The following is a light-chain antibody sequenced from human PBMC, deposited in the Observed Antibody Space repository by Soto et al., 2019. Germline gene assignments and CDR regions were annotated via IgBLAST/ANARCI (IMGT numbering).Light chain of an antibody. CDR2: LGS. Sequence: DIVMTQSPLSLPVTPGEPASISCRSSQSLLHTNGYNYLDWYLQKSGQSPQLLIYLGSNRASEVADRFSGNGSGTDFTLKISRVEAEDVGVYYCLQTLQTPLTFGGGTKVEIK. V-gene: IGKV2-28*01. J-gene: IGKJ4*01. CDR3: LQTLQTPLT. CDR1: QSLLHTNGYNY.